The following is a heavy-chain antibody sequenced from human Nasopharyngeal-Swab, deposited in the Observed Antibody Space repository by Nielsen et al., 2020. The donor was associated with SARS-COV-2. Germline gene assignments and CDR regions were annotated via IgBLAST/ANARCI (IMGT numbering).Heavy chain of an antibody. V-gene: IGHV3-30-3*01. CDR3: ARSLGGSYYSGLDY. Sequence: GGSLRLSCAASGFTFSSYAMHWVRQAPGKGLEWVAVISYDGSNKYYADSVKGRFTISRDNSKNTLYLQMNSLRAEDTAVYYCARSLGGSYYSGLDYWGQGTLVTVSS. CDR1: GFTFSSYA. J-gene: IGHJ4*02. D-gene: IGHD1-26*01. CDR2: ISYDGSNK.